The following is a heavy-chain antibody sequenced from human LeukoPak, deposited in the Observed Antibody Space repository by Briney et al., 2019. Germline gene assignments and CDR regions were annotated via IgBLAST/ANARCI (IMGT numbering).Heavy chain of an antibody. Sequence: GGSLRLSCAASGFTFNTYPMSWVRQAPGKGLEWVSAINNSGGRTYYADSVKGRFTVSRDNSKNTLYLQMNSLRAEDTAVYYCARVAVIAAAGTFDYWGQGTLVTVSS. J-gene: IGHJ4*02. CDR2: INNSGGRT. CDR3: ARVAVIAAAGTFDY. D-gene: IGHD6-13*01. V-gene: IGHV3-23*01. CDR1: GFTFNTYP.